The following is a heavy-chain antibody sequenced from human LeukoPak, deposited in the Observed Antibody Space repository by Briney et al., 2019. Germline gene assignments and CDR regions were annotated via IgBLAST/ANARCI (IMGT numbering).Heavy chain of an antibody. CDR3: AKSSPIYVYYFAY. J-gene: IGHJ4*02. CDR1: GCTFSSYA. Sequence: GGSLRLSCAASGCTFSSYAMSWVRQSPGKGLGWGSAIGGSGGGRYYADSRTGRFPISRDNSKHTLYLQMNSLRAEATAVYYCAKSSPIYVYYFAYWGQGHLVTVSS. V-gene: IGHV3-23*01. D-gene: IGHD3-16*01. CDR2: IGGSGGGR.